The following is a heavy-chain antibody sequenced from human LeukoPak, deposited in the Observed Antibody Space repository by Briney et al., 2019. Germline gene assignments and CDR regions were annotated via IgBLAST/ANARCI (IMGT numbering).Heavy chain of an antibody. CDR1: EFTFSTYA. J-gene: IGHJ6*02. V-gene: IGHV3-30*04. CDR3: ARGNGALGPVPPAMPPYYYSGMDV. D-gene: IGHD2-2*01. CDR2: ISHDGSSN. Sequence: GGSLRLSCAASEFTFSTYAMDWVRQAPGKGLEWVAVISHDGSSNYYADSVKGRFTISRDNSKNTLYLQMHTLRAEDTAVYYCARGNGALGPVPPAMPPYYYSGMDVWGQGTTVTVSS.